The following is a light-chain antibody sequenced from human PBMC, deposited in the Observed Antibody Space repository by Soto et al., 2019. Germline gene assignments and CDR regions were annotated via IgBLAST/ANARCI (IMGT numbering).Light chain of an antibody. CDR2: GPS. CDR1: QSVSTN. CDR3: HQYNDWPPA. V-gene: IGKV3-15*01. J-gene: IGKJ1*01. Sequence: EIVLTQSPATLSSFPGDRVTLSCRASQSVSTNVAWYQQKPGQAPRLLIYGPSTRASGIPARFSGSGSGRDFTLTISSVQTEDFAVYYCHQYNDWPPAFGQGTKVDIK.